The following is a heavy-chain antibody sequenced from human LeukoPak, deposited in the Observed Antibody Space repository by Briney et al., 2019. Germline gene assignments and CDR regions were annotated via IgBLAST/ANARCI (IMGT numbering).Heavy chain of an antibody. J-gene: IGHJ6*03. Sequence: GGSLRLSCAASGFTFDDYGMSWVRQAPGKGLEWVSGINWNGGSTGYADSVKGRFTISRDNAKNSLYLQMNSLRAEDTALYYCARGIRGSSGWNWYYYYYMDVWGKGTTVTVSS. D-gene: IGHD6-19*01. V-gene: IGHV3-20*04. CDR3: ARGIRGSSGWNWYYYYYMDV. CDR1: GFTFDDYG. CDR2: INWNGGST.